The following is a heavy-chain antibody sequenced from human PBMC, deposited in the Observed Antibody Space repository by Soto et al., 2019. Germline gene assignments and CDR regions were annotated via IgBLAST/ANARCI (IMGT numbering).Heavy chain of an antibody. Sequence: QAQLQESGPGLVKPSQTLSLTCTVSGGSISSGDYYWSWIRQPPGKGLEWIGYIYYSGSTHYNPSLKSRVTISVDTSKNQFSLKLSSVTAADTAVYYCARATTVVTYFQHWGQGTLVTVSS. CDR3: ARATTVVTYFQH. CDR2: IYYSGST. CDR1: GGSISSGDYY. J-gene: IGHJ1*01. D-gene: IGHD4-17*01. V-gene: IGHV4-30-4*01.